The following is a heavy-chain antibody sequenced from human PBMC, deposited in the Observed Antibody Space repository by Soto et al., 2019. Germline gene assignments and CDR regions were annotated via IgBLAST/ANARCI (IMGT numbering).Heavy chain of an antibody. CDR2: ISPSGTTT. J-gene: IGHJ4*01. CDR1: GFTFNTHW. D-gene: IGHD3-3*01. Sequence: VGSLRLSCAASGFTFNTHWMHWVRQAPGKGLIWVSRISPSGTTTTYADSVKGRFTISRDNAKNTLYLQMNSLRAEDTAVYYCAFGVEDTYVYSLSYCAQRTPVTVSS. CDR3: AFGVEDTYVYSLSY. V-gene: IGHV3-74*01.